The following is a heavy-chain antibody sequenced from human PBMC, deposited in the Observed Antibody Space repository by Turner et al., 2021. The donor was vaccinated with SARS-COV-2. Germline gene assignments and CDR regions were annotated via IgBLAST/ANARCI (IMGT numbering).Heavy chain of an antibody. D-gene: IGHD3-3*01. V-gene: IGHV1-24*01. CDR3: KKDLADYDCWGGQVGGGYGMDV. Sequence: QVQLLQSGAEVRKPGASVKVSCKVSGSSLRQLSIHWVRQAPGKGLGWIGGFHPESGEANYERKLKERVTMMEYSSINTAYMGLSSLKSDATAVYYVKKDLADYDCWGGQVGGGYGMDVWGQGTTVTVSS. CDR1: GSSLRQLS. J-gene: IGHJ6*02. CDR2: FHPESGEA.